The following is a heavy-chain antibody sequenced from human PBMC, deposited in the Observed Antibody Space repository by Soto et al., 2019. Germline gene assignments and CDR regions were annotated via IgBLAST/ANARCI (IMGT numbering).Heavy chain of an antibody. V-gene: IGHV4-4*02. CDR2: IYHSGSN. CDR1: GGSISSSNW. CDR3: ASRYSSSSEYDY. J-gene: IGHJ4*02. D-gene: IGHD6-6*01. Sequence: SETLSLTCAVSGGSISSSNWWSWVRQPPGKGLEWIGEIYHSGSNNYNPSLKSRVTISVDKSKKQFSLKLSSVTAAETAVYYCASRYSSSSEYDYWGQGTLVTVSS.